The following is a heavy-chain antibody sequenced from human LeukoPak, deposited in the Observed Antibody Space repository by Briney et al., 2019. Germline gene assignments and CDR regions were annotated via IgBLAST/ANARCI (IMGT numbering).Heavy chain of an antibody. D-gene: IGHD3-16*02. CDR3: ARVRVWGSYRPRYFDY. V-gene: IGHV1-18*01. Sequence: GASVKVSCKASGYTFTSYGISWVRQAPGQGLEWMGWISAYNGNTNYAQKLQGRVTMTTDTSTSTAYMELRSLRSDDTAVYYCARVRVWGSYRPRYFDYWGPRTLVTVSS. CDR1: GYTFTSYG. CDR2: ISAYNGNT. J-gene: IGHJ4*02.